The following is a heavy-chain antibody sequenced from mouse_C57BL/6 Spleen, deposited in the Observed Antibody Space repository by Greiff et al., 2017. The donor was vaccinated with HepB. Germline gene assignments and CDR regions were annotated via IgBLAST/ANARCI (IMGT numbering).Heavy chain of an antibody. CDR2: ISDGGSYT. CDR3: ARGYYYGSSYFDY. D-gene: IGHD1-1*01. V-gene: IGHV5-4*01. Sequence: EVQVVESGGGLVKPGGSLKLSCAASGFTFSSYAMSWVRQTPEKRLEWVATISDGGSYTYYPDNVKGRFTISRDNAKNNLYLQMSHLKSEDTAMYYCARGYYYGSSYFDYWGQGTTLTVSS. J-gene: IGHJ2*01. CDR1: GFTFSSYA.